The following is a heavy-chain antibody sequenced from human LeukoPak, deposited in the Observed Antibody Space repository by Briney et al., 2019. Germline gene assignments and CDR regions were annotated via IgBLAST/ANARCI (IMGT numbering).Heavy chain of an antibody. CDR2: IYYSGST. CDR1: GGSISSNSYY. J-gene: IGHJ4*02. Sequence: SETLSLTCAASGGSISSNSYYWGWIRQSPGKGLEWIGSIYYSGSTYYNPSLKSRVTISVDTSKNQFSLKLSSVTAADTAVYYCARTRYYYNSRSYGAPYYFDYWGQGTLVTVSS. V-gene: IGHV4-39*01. D-gene: IGHD3-10*01. CDR3: ARTRYYYNSRSYGAPYYFDY.